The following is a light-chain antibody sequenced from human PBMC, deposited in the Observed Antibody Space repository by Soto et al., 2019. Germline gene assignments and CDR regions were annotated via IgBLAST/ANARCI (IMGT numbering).Light chain of an antibody. CDR2: KAS. Sequence: DIQMTQSTSTLSGSVGDRVTITCRASQTISSWLAWYQQKPGKAPKLLIYKASTLKSGVPSRFSGSGSGTELTLTISSLQPDDFATYYCQHYNSYSEAFGQGTKVDIK. CDR3: QHYNSYSEA. CDR1: QTISSW. V-gene: IGKV1-5*03. J-gene: IGKJ1*01.